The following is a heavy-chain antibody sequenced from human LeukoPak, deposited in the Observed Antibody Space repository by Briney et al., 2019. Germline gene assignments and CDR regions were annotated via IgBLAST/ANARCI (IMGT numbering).Heavy chain of an antibody. CDR3: ARVSCSGNTCYRFGY. D-gene: IGHD2-15*01. J-gene: IGHJ4*02. V-gene: IGHV3-30*03. Sequence: GGSLRLSCAASGFTFNNYGMHWVRQSPGKGLEWLAVITYDGYYKYYADSVKGRFTISSDNSKNTLYLQMNSLTSEDTAVYYCARVSCSGNTCYRFGYWGQGTLVTVSS. CDR1: GFTFNNYG. CDR2: ITYDGYYK.